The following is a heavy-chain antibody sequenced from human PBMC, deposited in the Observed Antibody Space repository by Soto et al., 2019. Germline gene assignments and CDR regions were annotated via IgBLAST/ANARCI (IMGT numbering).Heavy chain of an antibody. CDR2: ISARSDNT. CDR1: GFTFYSYA. D-gene: IGHD3-16*01. Sequence: EVQLLASGGGLVQPGGSLRLSCAASGFTFYSYAMDWVRQAPGKGLEWVSSISARSDNTYYADSVKGRFTISRDHSKNTLYLQVNSLRAEDTAIYYCAKRGDSYYYGMNVWGQGTTVTVSS. V-gene: IGHV3-23*01. J-gene: IGHJ6*02. CDR3: AKRGDSYYYGMNV.